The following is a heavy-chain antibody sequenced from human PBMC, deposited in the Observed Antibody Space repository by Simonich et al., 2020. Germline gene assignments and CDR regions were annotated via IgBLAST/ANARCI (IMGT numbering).Heavy chain of an antibody. CDR3: ARDFRLQLVEIGTYYYYGMDV. CDR2: ISSSGSTR. Sequence: EVQLVESGGGLVQPGGSLRLSCAASGFTFSSYEMNWVRQAPGKGLEWVSYISSSGSTRYYADTVKGRLTNSRENAKNSLYLQMNSLRAEDTAVYYCARDFRLQLVEIGTYYYYGMDVWGQGTTVTVSS. D-gene: IGHD6-6*01. V-gene: IGHV3-48*03. J-gene: IGHJ6*02. CDR1: GFTFSSYE.